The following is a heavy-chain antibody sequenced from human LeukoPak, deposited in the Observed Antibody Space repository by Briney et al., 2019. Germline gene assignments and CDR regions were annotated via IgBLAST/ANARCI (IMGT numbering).Heavy chain of an antibody. V-gene: IGHV3-30*02. CDR2: IRYDGSNE. Sequence: GGSLRLSCAASGFTFSDYGMHWVRQAPGKGLEWVALIRYDGSNEYYADSVKGRFTISRDSSKSTLYLQMNSLRAEDTAVYYCAKELTVGTTSKNLDYWGQGTLVTVSS. CDR1: GFTFSDYG. CDR3: AKELTVGTTSKNLDY. D-gene: IGHD1-26*01. J-gene: IGHJ4*02.